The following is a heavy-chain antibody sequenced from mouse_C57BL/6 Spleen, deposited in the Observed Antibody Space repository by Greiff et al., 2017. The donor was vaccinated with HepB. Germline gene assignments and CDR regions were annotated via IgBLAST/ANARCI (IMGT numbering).Heavy chain of an antibody. V-gene: IGHV5-4*01. D-gene: IGHD1-1*01. CDR1: GFTFSSYA. Sequence: EVHLVESGGGLVKPGGSLKLSCAASGFTFSSYAMSWVRQTPEKRLEWVATISDGGSYTYYPDNVKGRFTISRDNAKNNLYLQMSHLKSEDTAMYYCARDVGGSAYWGQGTLVTVSA. CDR2: ISDGGSYT. CDR3: ARDVGGSAY. J-gene: IGHJ3*01.